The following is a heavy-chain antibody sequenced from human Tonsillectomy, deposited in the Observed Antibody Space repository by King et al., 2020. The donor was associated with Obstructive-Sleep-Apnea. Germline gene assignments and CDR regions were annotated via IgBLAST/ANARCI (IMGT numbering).Heavy chain of an antibody. D-gene: IGHD2-21*02. V-gene: IGHV5-10-1*03. J-gene: IGHJ5*02. Sequence: VQLVESGAEAKKPGESLRISCKGSGHTFINHWISWVRQMPDKGLEWMGRIDLSDSYTTYDPSFQGHVSISGDRSTTTVYLQWSSLKASDTAMYYCARHPLGTTMVTRPNWFDPWGQGTLVTVSS. CDR3: ARHPLGTTMVTRPNWFDP. CDR1: GHTFINHW. CDR2: IDLSDSYT.